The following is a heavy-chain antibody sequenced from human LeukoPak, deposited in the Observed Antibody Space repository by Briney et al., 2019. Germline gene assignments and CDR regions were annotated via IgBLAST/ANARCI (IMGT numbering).Heavy chain of an antibody. CDR1: GFSFSSYA. CDR3: EKGRVFSGTACKWEGYLDP. D-gene: IGHD1-26*01. J-gene: IGHJ5*02. CDR2: ISGSGTAT. Sequence: GGSLRLSCTASGFSFSSYAMNWVRQAPGKGLEWVSGISGSGTATDYADSVKGRFTISRDNSKNTLFLQMNSLSAEDTAVYYCEKGRVFSGTACKWEGYLDPGGRETLVTVSS. V-gene: IGHV3-23*01.